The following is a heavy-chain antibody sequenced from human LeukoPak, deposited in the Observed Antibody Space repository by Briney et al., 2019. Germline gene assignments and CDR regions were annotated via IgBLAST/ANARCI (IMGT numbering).Heavy chain of an antibody. CDR2: TYYRSKWYN. Sequence: SQTLSLTCAISGDSVSSNSAGWNWIRQSPSRGLEWLGRTYYRSKWYNDYAVSVKSRVTINPDTSKNQFSLRLNSVTPEDTAVYFCARGGGAFDIWGQGTMVTVSS. D-gene: IGHD4-23*01. CDR1: GDSVSSNSAG. CDR3: ARGGGAFDI. V-gene: IGHV6-1*01. J-gene: IGHJ3*02.